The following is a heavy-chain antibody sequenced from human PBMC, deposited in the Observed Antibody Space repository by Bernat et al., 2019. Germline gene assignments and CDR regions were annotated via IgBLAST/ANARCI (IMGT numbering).Heavy chain of an antibody. D-gene: IGHD5-18*01. CDR2: MSSTSSYI. V-gene: IGHV3-21*05. J-gene: IGHJ4*02. Sequence: EVQLVESGGGLVKPGGSLRLSCAASGFTFSSYSMNWVRQAPGKGLEWVSYMSSTSSYIYYVDSVKGRFTISRDNAKNSLYLQMNSLRAEDTAVYYCARDSRGYSYGPLDSWGQGTLVTVSP. CDR3: ARDSRGYSYGPLDS. CDR1: GFTFSSYS.